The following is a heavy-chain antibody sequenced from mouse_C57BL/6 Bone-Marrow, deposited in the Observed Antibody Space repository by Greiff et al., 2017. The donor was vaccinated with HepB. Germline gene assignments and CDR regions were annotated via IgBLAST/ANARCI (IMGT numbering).Heavy chain of an antibody. CDR3: ANSLFITTVVPYFDY. V-gene: IGHV1-59*01. D-gene: IGHD1-1*01. J-gene: IGHJ2*01. Sequence: VQLQQPGAELVRPGTSVKLSCKASGYTFTSYWMHWVKQRPGQGLEWIGVIDPSDSYTNYNQKFKGKATLTVDTSSSTAYMQLSSLTSEDSAVYYCANSLFITTVVPYFDYWGQGTTLTVSS. CDR1: GYTFTSYW. CDR2: IDPSDSYT.